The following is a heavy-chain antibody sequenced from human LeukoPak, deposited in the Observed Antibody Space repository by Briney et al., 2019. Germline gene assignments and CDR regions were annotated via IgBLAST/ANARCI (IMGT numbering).Heavy chain of an antibody. D-gene: IGHD4-23*01. CDR1: GGSISSGDYY. CDR3: AREVSRWPYYFDY. J-gene: IGHJ4*02. V-gene: IGHV4-30-4*01. CDR2: IYYSGSN. Sequence: SETLSLTCTVSGGSISSGDYYWSWIRQPPGKGLEWIGYIYYSGSNYYNPSLKSRVTISVDTSKNQFSLKLSSVTAADTAVYYCAREVSRWPYYFDYWGQGTLVTVSS.